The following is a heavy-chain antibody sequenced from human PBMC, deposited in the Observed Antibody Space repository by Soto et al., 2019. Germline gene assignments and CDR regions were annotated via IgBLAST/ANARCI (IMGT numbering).Heavy chain of an antibody. CDR2: ISSDGSTT. V-gene: IGHV3-74*01. J-gene: IGHJ1*01. CDR3: VCLPVGG. Sequence: EVQLVESGGGLVQPGGSLRLSCAASGFTFSSYWMHWVRQVPGKGLVWVSRISSDGSTTSYADSVKGRFTLSRDNANNTLYLLMNSLRAGDTAVYYCVCLPVGGWGQVTLVTVSS. D-gene: IGHD2-2*01. CDR1: GFTFSSYW.